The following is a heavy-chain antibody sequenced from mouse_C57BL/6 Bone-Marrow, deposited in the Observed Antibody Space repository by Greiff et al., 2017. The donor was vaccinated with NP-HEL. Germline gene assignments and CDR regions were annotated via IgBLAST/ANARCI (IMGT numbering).Heavy chain of an antibody. Sequence: QVHVKQPGAELVKPGASVKLSCKASGYTFTSYWMQWVKQRPGQGLEWIGEIDPSDSYTNYNQKFKGKATLTVDTSSSTAYMQLSSLTSEDSAVYYCAPLFRDYFDYWGQGTTLTVSS. CDR1: GYTFTSYW. CDR3: APLFRDYFDY. CDR2: IDPSDSYT. J-gene: IGHJ2*01. D-gene: IGHD1-1*01. V-gene: IGHV1-50*01.